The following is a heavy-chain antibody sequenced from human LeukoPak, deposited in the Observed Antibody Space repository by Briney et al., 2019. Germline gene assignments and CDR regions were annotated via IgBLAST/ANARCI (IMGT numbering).Heavy chain of an antibody. Sequence: PSETLSLTCAVSGGSISSGGYSWSWIRQPPGKGLEWIGYIYHSGSTYYNPSLKSRVTISVDRSKNQFSLKLSSVTAADTAVYYCARSTMVRGAIIPSFGEWGQGTLVTVSS. CDR2: IYHSGST. J-gene: IGHJ4*02. V-gene: IGHV4-30-2*01. D-gene: IGHD3-10*01. CDR1: GGSISSGGYS. CDR3: ARSTMVRGAIIPSFGE.